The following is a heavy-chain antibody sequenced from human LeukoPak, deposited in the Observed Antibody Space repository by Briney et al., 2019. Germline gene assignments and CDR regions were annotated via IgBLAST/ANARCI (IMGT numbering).Heavy chain of an antibody. D-gene: IGHD3-22*01. J-gene: IGHJ4*02. V-gene: IGHV3-23*01. Sequence: GGSLRLSCAASGFTFSSYGMSWVRQAPGKGLEWVSGTSGTGHKTYYADSVKGRFTISRGSSKNTLYLQMNSLRAEDTAVYYCAKDRHDSSGFTLDSWGQGTLVTVSS. CDR1: GFTFSSYG. CDR3: AKDRHDSSGFTLDS. CDR2: TSGTGHKT.